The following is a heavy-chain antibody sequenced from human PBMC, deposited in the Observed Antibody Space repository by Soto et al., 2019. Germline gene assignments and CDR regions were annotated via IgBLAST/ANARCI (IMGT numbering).Heavy chain of an antibody. D-gene: IGHD6-25*01. V-gene: IGHV4-30-2*01. CDR1: VGSISRARYC. CDR2: IYHSGST. J-gene: IGHJ4*02. CDR3: GGGIAARPLGY. Sequence: PSETLSITAAGRVGSISRARYCPSCFRQQPGKGLEWIGYIYHSGSTYDNPSLKSRVTISVDRSKSQCSLKLSSVTAADTAVYYCGGGIAARPLGYRGQGIRVTVYS.